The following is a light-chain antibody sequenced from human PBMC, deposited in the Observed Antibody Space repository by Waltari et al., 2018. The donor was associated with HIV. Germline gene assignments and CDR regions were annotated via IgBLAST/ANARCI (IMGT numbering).Light chain of an antibody. V-gene: IGLV2-14*01. CDR3: SSYTSTNKGFL. CDR1: SSDVGDYNY. J-gene: IGLJ1*01. Sequence: QSALTQPASVSGSPGQSITISCSGPSSDVGDYNYVSWYQQHPGEAPKLMIYEVSHRPSGVSNRFSGSKSVNTASLTISGLQAEDEADYYCSSYTSTNKGFLFGAGTRVTVL. CDR2: EVS.